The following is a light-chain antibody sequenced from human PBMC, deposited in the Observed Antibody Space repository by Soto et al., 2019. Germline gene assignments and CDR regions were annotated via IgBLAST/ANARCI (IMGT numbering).Light chain of an antibody. J-gene: IGKJ1*01. CDR2: GAS. Sequence: EIVMTQSPATLSVSPGERATLSCRASQSVSSNLAWYQQKPGQAPRLLIYGASTRATGIPARFSDSRSGTDFTLTISSLQFEDIAVYSCQQYRTFGQGTKVEIK. CDR3: QQYRT. V-gene: IGKV3-15*01. CDR1: QSVSSN.